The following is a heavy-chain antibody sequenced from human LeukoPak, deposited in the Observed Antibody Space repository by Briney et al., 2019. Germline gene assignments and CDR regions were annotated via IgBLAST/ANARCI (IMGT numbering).Heavy chain of an antibody. J-gene: IGHJ4*02. CDR3: AREPLVLRFLEWLSRFGFDN. CDR1: GGSFSGYY. CDR2: INHSGST. V-gene: IGHV4-34*01. D-gene: IGHD3-3*01. Sequence: SETLSLTCAVYGGSFSGYYWSWIRQPPGKGLEWIGEINHSGSTNYNPSLKSRVTISVDTSKNHFSLKLNSVTAADTAVYYCAREPLVLRFLEWLSRFGFDNWGQGTLVTVSS.